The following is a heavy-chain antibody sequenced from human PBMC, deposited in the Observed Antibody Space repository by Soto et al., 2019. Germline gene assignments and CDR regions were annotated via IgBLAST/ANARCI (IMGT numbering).Heavy chain of an antibody. Sequence: GASVKVSCKASGGTFSSYAISWVRQAPGQGLEWMGWISAYNGNTNYAQKLQGRVTMTTDTSTSTAYMELRSLRSDDTAVYYCARELLWNWFDPWGQGTLVTVSS. CDR1: GGTFSSYA. CDR2: ISAYNGNT. J-gene: IGHJ5*02. CDR3: ARELLWNWFDP. V-gene: IGHV1-18*01. D-gene: IGHD3-10*01.